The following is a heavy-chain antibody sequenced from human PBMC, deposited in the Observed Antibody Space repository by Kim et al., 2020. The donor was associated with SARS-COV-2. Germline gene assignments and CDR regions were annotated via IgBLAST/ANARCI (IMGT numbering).Heavy chain of an antibody. Sequence: SETLSLTCTVSGGSISSYYRSWIRQPPGKGLEWIGYIYYSGSTNYNPSLKSRVTISVDTSKNQFSLKLSSVTAADTAVYYCARGVPAADLYYYYGMDVWGQGTTVTVSS. J-gene: IGHJ6*02. CDR1: GGSISSYY. D-gene: IGHD2-2*01. CDR2: IYYSGST. V-gene: IGHV4-59*01. CDR3: ARGVPAADLYYYYGMDV.